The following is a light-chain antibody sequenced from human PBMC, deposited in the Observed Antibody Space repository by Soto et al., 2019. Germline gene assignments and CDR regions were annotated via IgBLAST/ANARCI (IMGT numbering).Light chain of an antibody. CDR3: CSYAGGSTWV. CDR2: EGS. J-gene: IGLJ3*02. CDR1: SSDVGSYNL. V-gene: IGLV2-23*01. Sequence: QSALTQPASVSGSPGQSITISCTGTSSDVGSYNLVCWYQHHPGKAPKLMIYEGSKRPSGVSNRFSGSKSGSMASLTISGLPAEDEADYYCCSYAGGSTWVFGGGTKLTVL.